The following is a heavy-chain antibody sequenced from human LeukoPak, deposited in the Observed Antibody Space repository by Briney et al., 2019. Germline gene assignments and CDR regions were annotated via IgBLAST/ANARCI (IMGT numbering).Heavy chain of an antibody. V-gene: IGHV3-53*01. Sequence: PGGSLVLSFSASGFPFISNYMSWVRQAPGKGLEGVSVIYSGGSTYYADSVKGRVTISRDNSKNPLYLQMNSLRAEDTAVYYCARDLSSAAGGLDYWGQGTLVTVSS. CDR1: GFPFISNY. CDR2: IYSGGST. CDR3: ARDLSSAAGGLDY. D-gene: IGHD6-13*01. J-gene: IGHJ4*02.